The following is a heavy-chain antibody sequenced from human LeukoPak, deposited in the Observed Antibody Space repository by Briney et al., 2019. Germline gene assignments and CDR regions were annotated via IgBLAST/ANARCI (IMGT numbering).Heavy chain of an antibody. D-gene: IGHD1-26*01. J-gene: IGHJ4*02. Sequence: GASVKVSCKASGYTFTSYGISWVRQAPGQGLEWMGWISVYNGNTKYAQKFQGRVTMTTDTSTSTAYMELGSLKSDDTAVYYCARGVGANSRPDYWGQGTLVTVSS. V-gene: IGHV1-18*01. CDR3: ARGVGANSRPDY. CDR1: GYTFTSYG. CDR2: ISVYNGNT.